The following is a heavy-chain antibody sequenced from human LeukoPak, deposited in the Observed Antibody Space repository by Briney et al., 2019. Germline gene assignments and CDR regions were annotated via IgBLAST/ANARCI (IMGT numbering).Heavy chain of an antibody. Sequence: SETLPLTGAVYGGSFSGYYWSWIRQPPGKGLEWIGEINHSGSTNYNPSLKSRVTISVDTSKNQFSLKLSSVTAADTAVYYCARGGIAVAPWGQGTLVTVSS. V-gene: IGHV4-34*01. CDR1: GGSFSGYY. CDR3: ARGGIAVAP. D-gene: IGHD6-19*01. J-gene: IGHJ5*02. CDR2: INHSGST.